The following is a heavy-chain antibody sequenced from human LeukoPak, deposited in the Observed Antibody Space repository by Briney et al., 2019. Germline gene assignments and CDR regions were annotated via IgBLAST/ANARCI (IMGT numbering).Heavy chain of an antibody. CDR2: IYPGDSDT. CDR3: ARQGRWASSSGWFDP. CDR1: GYSFTSYW. D-gene: IGHD6-19*01. Sequence: GESLKISCKGSGYSFTSYWIGWVRQMPGKGLEWMGIIYPGDSDTSYSPSFQGQVTISADKSISTAYLQWSSLKASDTAMYYCARQGRWASSSGWFDPWGREPWSPSPQ. J-gene: IGHJ5*02. V-gene: IGHV5-51*01.